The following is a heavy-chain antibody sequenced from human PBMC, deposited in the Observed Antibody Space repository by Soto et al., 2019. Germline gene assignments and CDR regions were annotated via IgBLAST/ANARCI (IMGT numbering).Heavy chain of an antibody. J-gene: IGHJ6*02. CDR2: VKTKAQGETT. V-gene: IGHV3-15*07. CDR1: DFTFIDSW. Sequence: EVQLVESGGDLVKPGGSLTLSCAASDFTFIDSWMNWVRQAPGKGLEWFGRVKTKAQGETTDYAAPVKGRFTISRDDSTYTLYLHMRSLKAHDTAVYYCTTGSVEGVWGQGTTVTVSS. CDR3: TTGSVEGV. D-gene: IGHD2-15*01.